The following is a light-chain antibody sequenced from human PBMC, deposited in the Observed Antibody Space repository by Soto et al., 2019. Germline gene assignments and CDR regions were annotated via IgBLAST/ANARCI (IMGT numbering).Light chain of an antibody. CDR3: SSYTSSITLF. CDR1: SSDVGDYNY. V-gene: IGLV2-14*01. CDR2: DVT. Sequence: QSVLTQPASVSGSPGQSITISCTVTSSDVGDYNYVSWYQQHPGKAPKLMIYDVTNRPSGVSNRFSGSKSGNTASLTISGLQAEDEADYYCSSYTSSITLFFGTGTKVTVL. J-gene: IGLJ1*01.